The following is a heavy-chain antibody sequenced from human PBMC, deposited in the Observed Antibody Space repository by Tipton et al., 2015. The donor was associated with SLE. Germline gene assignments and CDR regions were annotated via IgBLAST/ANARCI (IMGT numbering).Heavy chain of an antibody. D-gene: IGHD3-10*01. CDR3: AKVPEGQGVRY. Sequence: SLRLSCAASGFTVSSNYMSWVRQAPGKGLEWVSVIYSGGSTYYADSVKGRFTISRDNSKNTLYLQMNSLRAEDTAVYYCAKVPEGQGVRYWGQGTLVTVSS. V-gene: IGHV3-53*01. J-gene: IGHJ4*02. CDR1: GFTVSSNY. CDR2: IYSGGST.